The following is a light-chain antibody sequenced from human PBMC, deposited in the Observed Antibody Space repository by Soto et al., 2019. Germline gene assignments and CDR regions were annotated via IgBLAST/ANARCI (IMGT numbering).Light chain of an antibody. V-gene: IGKV1-6*01. CDR1: QGISSY. Sequence: ALPLPPSPSSPSSSVGGRVAIPCRASQGISSYLAWYQQKPGKAPKLLIYAASSLQSGVPSRFSGSGSGTDFTLTISSLQPEDFATYYCLQDYNYPRTFGQGTKVDIK. CDR3: LQDYNYPRT. J-gene: IGKJ1*01. CDR2: AAS.